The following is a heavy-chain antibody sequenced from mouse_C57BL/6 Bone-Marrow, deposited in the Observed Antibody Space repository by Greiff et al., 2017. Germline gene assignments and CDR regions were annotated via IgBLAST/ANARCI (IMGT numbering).Heavy chain of an antibody. CDR3: ARIEAFYYGYFDY. CDR2: IDPSDSYT. D-gene: IGHD1-1*01. CDR1: GYTFTSYW. Sequence: QVQLQQSGAELVMPGASVKLSCKASGYTFTSYWMHWVKQRPGQGLEWIGEIDPSDSYTNYNQKFKGKSTLTVDKSSSTAYMQRSSLTSEDSAVYYCARIEAFYYGYFDYWGQGTTLTVSS. V-gene: IGHV1-69*01. J-gene: IGHJ2*01.